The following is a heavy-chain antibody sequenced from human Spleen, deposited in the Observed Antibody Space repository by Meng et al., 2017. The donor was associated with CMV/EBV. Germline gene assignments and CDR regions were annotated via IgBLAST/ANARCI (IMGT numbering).Heavy chain of an antibody. J-gene: IGHJ4*02. D-gene: IGHD5-12*01. V-gene: IGHV4-59*01. CDR2: IYFIGKT. CDR3: ARGDFPGYSGYAY. Sequence: SETLSLTCSVSGGSIRGDYWSWIRQPPGKGMEWIGYIYFIGKTNYNPSLESRVTTSLDTSLNQFSLRLTSLTAADAAVYYCARGDFPGYSGYAYWGQGTLVTVSS. CDR1: GGSIRGDY.